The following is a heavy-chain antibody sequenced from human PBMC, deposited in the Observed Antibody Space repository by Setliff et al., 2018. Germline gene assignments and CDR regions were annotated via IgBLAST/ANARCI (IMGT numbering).Heavy chain of an antibody. CDR3: ARHPYYYGSGTYLDNNNRWFDP. CDR2: IYPGDSIT. J-gene: IGHJ5*02. V-gene: IGHV5-51*01. Sequence: GESLKISCKGSGYSFPNCWIGWVRQMPGKGLEWMGIIYPGDSITRYSPSFQGQVTISVDKSTNTAYLQWRSLRASDTAIYYCARHPYYYGSGTYLDNNNRWFDPWGQGTLVTVSS. CDR1: GYSFPNCW. D-gene: IGHD3-10*01.